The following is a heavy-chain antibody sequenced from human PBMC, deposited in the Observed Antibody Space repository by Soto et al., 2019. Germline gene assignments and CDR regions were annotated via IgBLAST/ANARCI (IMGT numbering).Heavy chain of an antibody. CDR2: INPSGGST. Sequence: QVQLVQSGAEVKKPGASVKVSCKASGYTFTSYYMHWVRQAPGQGLEWMGIINPSGGSTSYAQKFQGRVTMTRDTSTSTVYMELSSLRSEDTAVYYCAREGGPGGDYELNYFDYWGQGTLVTVSS. CDR3: AREGGPGGDYELNYFDY. J-gene: IGHJ4*02. CDR1: GYTFTSYY. V-gene: IGHV1-46*01. D-gene: IGHD4-17*01.